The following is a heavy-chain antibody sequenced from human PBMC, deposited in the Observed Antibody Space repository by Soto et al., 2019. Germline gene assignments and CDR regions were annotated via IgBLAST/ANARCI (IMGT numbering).Heavy chain of an antibody. CDR1: GGSFSGYY. CDR3: ARDPGGYCSSTSCSYYYEGMEV. CDR2: INHSGST. Sequence: PETLSLTCSVYGGSFSGYYWSWIRQPPGKGLEWIGEINHSGSTNYNPSLKSRVTISVDTSKNQFSLKLSSVTAADTAVYDCARDPGGYCSSTSCSYYYEGMEVLGQGTTVT. D-gene: IGHD2-2*01. V-gene: IGHV4-34*01. J-gene: IGHJ6*02.